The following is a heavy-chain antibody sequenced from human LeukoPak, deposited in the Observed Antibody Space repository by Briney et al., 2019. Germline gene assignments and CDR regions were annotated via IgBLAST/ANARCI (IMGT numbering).Heavy chain of an antibody. Sequence: ASVKVSCKASGYTFTTYGIAWLRQAPGEGLEWMGWISPYNDNTKYAQKLQGRVTMTADTSTSTAYMELRSLRSDDTAVYYCAREMPAATGSDAFDIWGQGTMVTVSS. CDR3: AREMPAATGSDAFDI. D-gene: IGHD6-13*01. V-gene: IGHV1-18*01. CDR2: ISPYNDNT. CDR1: GYTFTTYG. J-gene: IGHJ3*02.